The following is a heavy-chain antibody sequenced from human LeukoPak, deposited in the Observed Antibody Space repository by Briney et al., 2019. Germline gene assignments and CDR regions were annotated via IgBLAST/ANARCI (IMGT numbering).Heavy chain of an antibody. CDR2: IYYSGST. CDR3: ARVSGSSRNDY. V-gene: IGHV4-39*01. D-gene: IGHD1-26*01. J-gene: IGHJ4*02. CDR1: GGSISSSNYY. Sequence: SETLSLTCTVSGGSISSSNYYWGWIRQPPGKGLEWTGSIYYSGSTYYNPSLKSRVTISADTSKNQFSLKLSSVTAADTAVYYCARVSGSSRNDYWGPGALVTVSS.